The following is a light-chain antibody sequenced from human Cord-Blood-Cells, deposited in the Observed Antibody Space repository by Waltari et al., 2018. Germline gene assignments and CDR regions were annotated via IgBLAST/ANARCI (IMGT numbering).Light chain of an antibody. CDR2: EDN. CDR3: QSYDSGIGV. Sequence: NFMLTQPHSVSESPGKTVTISCTGSSGSIASNYVQWYQQRPGSAPTTLIYEDNQRPSGVPDRFSGSIDSSSNSASLTISGLKTEDEADYYCQSYDSGIGVFGGGTKLTVL. V-gene: IGLV6-57*02. CDR1: SGSIASNY. J-gene: IGLJ3*02.